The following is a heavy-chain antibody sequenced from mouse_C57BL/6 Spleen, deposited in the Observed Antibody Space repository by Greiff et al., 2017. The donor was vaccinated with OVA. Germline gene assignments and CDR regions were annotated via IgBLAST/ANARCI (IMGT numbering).Heavy chain of an antibody. CDR3: ARHWLWEYAMDY. Sequence: VKLMESGPGLVAPSQSLSITCTVSGFSLTSYGVHWVRQPPGKGLEWLVVIWSDGSTTYNSALKSRLSISKDNSKSQVFLKMNSLQTDDTAMYYCARHWLWEYAMDYWGQGTSVTVSS. CDR1: GFSLTSYG. V-gene: IGHV2-6-1*01. D-gene: IGHD1-1*02. CDR2: IWSDGST. J-gene: IGHJ4*01.